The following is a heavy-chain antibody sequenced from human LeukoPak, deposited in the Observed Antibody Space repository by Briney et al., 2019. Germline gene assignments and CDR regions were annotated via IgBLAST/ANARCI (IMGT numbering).Heavy chain of an antibody. J-gene: IGHJ4*02. V-gene: IGHV3-23*01. CDR3: AKDLRRLVGATSRDY. CDR2: ISGSGGST. D-gene: IGHD1-26*01. CDR1: GFTFSSYA. Sequence: GGSLRLSCAASGFTFSSYAMSWVRQAPGKGLEWVSAISGSGGSTYYADSVKGRFTISRGNSKNTLYLQMNSLRAEDTAVYYCAKDLRRLVGATSRDYWGQGTLVTVSS.